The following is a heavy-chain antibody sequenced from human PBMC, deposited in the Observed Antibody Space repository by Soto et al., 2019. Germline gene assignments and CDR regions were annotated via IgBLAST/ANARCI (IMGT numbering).Heavy chain of an antibody. Sequence: QVQLQQWGAGLLKPSETLSLTCAVYGGSFSGYYWSWIRQPPGKGLEWIREINHSGSTNYNPSLKSRVTISVDTSKNQFSLKLSSVTAADTAVYYCAGSRTARHYYFDYWGQGTLVTVSS. CDR2: INHSGST. CDR3: AGSRTARHYYFDY. V-gene: IGHV4-34*01. D-gene: IGHD6-6*01. CDR1: GGSFSGYY. J-gene: IGHJ4*02.